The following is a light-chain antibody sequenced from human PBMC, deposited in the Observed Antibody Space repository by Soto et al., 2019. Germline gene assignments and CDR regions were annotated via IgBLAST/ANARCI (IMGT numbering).Light chain of an antibody. CDR1: QAIGQS. CDR3: QQLNSYSPRLI. J-gene: IGKJ4*01. Sequence: IPLTQSPSSLSASVGDRVTITCRASQAIGQSLAWYQQEPGKAPKVLIYAASTLHSGVPSRFRGSGSGTDFTLTITSLQPEDLATYYCQQLNSYSPRLIFGGGTKVEI. V-gene: IGKV1-9*01. CDR2: AAS.